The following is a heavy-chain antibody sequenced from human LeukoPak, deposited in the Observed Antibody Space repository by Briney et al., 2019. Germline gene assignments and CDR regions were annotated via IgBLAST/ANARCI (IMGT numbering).Heavy chain of an antibody. D-gene: IGHD3-22*01. CDR3: AKDYYDSSGYYNDAFDM. CDR2: ISYDGSNK. J-gene: IGHJ3*02. V-gene: IGHV3-30*18. Sequence: TGGSLRLSCAASGFTFSYYGMHWVRQSPGKGLEWVAVISYDGSNKYYAESVKGRFTISRDNSKNTLYLQTNSLRAEDTAVYYCAKDYYDSSGYYNDAFDMWGQGTMVTVSS. CDR1: GFTFSYYG.